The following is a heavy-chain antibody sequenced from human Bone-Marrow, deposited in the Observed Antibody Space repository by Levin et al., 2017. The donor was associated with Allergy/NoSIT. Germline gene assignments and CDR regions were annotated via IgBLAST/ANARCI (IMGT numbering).Heavy chain of an antibody. CDR3: ARQRFSGPGPQFDS. D-gene: IGHD1-26*01. CDR2: INYSGSS. CDR1: GGSITNSFFY. Sequence: SETLSLTCTISGGSITNSFFYWGWIRQPPGKGLEWIGNINYSGSSYYNSSLKSRVTISFDTSKNQFSLRLNSVTATDTAVYYCARQRFSGPGPQFDSWGQGALVTVSS. V-gene: IGHV4-39*01. J-gene: IGHJ4*02.